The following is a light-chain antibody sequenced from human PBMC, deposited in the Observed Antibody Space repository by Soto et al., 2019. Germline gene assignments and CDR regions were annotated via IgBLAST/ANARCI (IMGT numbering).Light chain of an antibody. V-gene: IGKV1-5*03. CDR2: KAS. Sequence: GDRVPITCRASQSVSFWLAWYQQKPGKAPKLLIYKASTLESGVPSRFSGGGFGTEFTLTISSLQPDDYATYYCQQYQTFWTFGQGTKVDI. J-gene: IGKJ1*01. CDR1: QSVSFW. CDR3: QQYQTFWT.